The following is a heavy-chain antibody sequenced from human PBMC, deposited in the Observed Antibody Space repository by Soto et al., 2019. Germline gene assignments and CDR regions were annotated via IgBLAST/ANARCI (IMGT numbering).Heavy chain of an antibody. CDR1: GFTFGTYA. CDR3: AKLAHHWNDEYLDY. D-gene: IGHD1-1*01. V-gene: IGHV3-23*01. Sequence: QLLESGGGLVQPGKSLRISCAASGFTFGTYAMSWVRQVPGKGLEWVSSISGGGGSSTDYADSVKGLFTISRDDAKNTLFLQMNSLRVEDTAVYYCAKLAHHWNDEYLDYWGQGTLVTVSS. CDR2: ISGGGGSST. J-gene: IGHJ4*02.